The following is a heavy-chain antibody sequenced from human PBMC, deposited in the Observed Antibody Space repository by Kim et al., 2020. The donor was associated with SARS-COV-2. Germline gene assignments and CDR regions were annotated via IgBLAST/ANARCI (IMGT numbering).Heavy chain of an antibody. Sequence: SETLSLTCAVYGGSFSGYYWSWIRQPPGKGLEWIGEINHSGSTNYKASLKSRVTISVDTSKNQFSLKLSFVTAADTAVYYCARLPTFLMVRGVREVTDYWGQGTLVTVSS. V-gene: IGHV4-34*01. CDR3: ARLPTFLMVRGVREVTDY. CDR1: GGSFSGYY. CDR2: INHSGST. D-gene: IGHD3-10*01. J-gene: IGHJ4*02.